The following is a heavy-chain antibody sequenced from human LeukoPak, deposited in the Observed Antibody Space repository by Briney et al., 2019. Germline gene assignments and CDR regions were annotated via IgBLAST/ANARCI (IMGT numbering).Heavy chain of an antibody. D-gene: IGHD6-19*01. J-gene: IGHJ2*01. CDR3: ARYSSGWYFDL. CDR1: GYTFTGYY. V-gene: IGHV1-2*02. CDR2: INPNSGGT. Sequence: ASVNVSCKTSGYTFTGYYMHWVRQAPGQGLEWMGWINPNSGGTNYAQKFQGRVTMTRDTSISTAYMELTRLRSDDTAGYYCARYSSGWYFDLWGRGTLLTVPS.